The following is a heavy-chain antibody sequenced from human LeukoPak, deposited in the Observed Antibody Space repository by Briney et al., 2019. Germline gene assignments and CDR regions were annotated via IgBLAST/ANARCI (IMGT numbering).Heavy chain of an antibody. CDR1: GFPFSSYW. Sequence: GGSLRLSCVASGFPFSSYWMTWVRQAPGKGLEWVANIKQDGSKRSYVDSVKGRFTISRDNAKDSLYLQMNSLRAEDTAIYYCTRVGYIDEGIDYWGQGTLVTVSS. V-gene: IGHV3-7*04. J-gene: IGHJ4*02. CDR2: IKQDGSKR. CDR3: TRVGYIDEGIDY. D-gene: IGHD5-24*01.